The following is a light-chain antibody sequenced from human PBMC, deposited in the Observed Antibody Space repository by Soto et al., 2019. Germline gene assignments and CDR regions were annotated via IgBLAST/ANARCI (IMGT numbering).Light chain of an antibody. CDR2: NVY. CDR3: SSYTYSSTYL. J-gene: IGLJ1*01. CDR1: SSDVGGYNS. Sequence: QSVLTQPASVSGSPGQSITISCTGTSSDVGGYNSVSWYQHHPGKAPKLMIYNVYNRPSGVFHRFSGSKSGSTASLTISGLQAEDGADYYCSSYTYSSTYLFGTGTKVPV. V-gene: IGLV2-14*03.